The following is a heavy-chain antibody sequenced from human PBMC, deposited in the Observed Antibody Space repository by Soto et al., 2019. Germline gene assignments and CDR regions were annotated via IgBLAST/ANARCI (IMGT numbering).Heavy chain of an antibody. J-gene: IGHJ6*02. CDR1: GGSISSSNW. V-gene: IGHV4-4*02. CDR2: IYHSGST. D-gene: IGHD2-2*01. CDR3: AKGLLLGDIVVVPAALYYYYYGMDA. Sequence: PSETLSLTCAVSGGSISSSNWWSWVRQPPGKGLEWIGEIYHSGSTNYNPSLKSRVTISVDKSKNQFSLKLSSVTAADTAVYYSAKGLLLGDIVVVPAALYYYYYGMDAWGQGTTVTVSS.